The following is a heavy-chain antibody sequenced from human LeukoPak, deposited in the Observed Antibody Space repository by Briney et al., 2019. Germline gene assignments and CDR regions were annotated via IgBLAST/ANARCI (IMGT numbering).Heavy chain of an antibody. J-gene: IGHJ5*02. Sequence: PSETLSLTCTVSGGSISSSSYYWGWIRQPPGKGLEWIGSIYYSGSTYYNPSLKSRVTISVDTSKNQFSLKLSSVTAADTAVYYCARALTYYDFRSGYSPHWFDPWGQGTLVTVSS. CDR2: IYYSGST. D-gene: IGHD3-3*01. CDR3: ARALTYYDFRSGYSPHWFDP. V-gene: IGHV4-39*07. CDR1: GGSISSSSYY.